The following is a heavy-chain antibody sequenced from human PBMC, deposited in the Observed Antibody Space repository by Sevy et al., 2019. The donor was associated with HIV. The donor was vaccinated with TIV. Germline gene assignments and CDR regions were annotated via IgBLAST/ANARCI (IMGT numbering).Heavy chain of an antibody. D-gene: IGHD6-19*01. CDR2: ISSSGSSI. CDR3: ARGEQWLSFNY. CDR1: GFTFSSYD. V-gene: IGHV3-48*03. Sequence: GGSLRLSCTASGFTFSSYDMNWVRQAPGKGLEWVSKISSSGSSIYYADSVKGRFTISRDNSKNTLYLQMNSLRAEDTAIYYCARGEQWLSFNYWGQGTLVTVSS. J-gene: IGHJ4*02.